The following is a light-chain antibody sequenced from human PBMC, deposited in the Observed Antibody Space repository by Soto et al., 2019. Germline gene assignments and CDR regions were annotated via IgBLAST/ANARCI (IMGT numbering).Light chain of an antibody. J-gene: IGKJ4*01. Sequence: DIVMTQSPDSLAVSLGERATINCKSSQSVLYSSNNKNYLAWYQQKPGQPPKLLIYWASTRESGVPDRFSGIWSGTDFTLPISSLQAEDVAVYYCQQYYSTPLTFGGGTKVEIK. CDR3: QQYYSTPLT. CDR1: QSVLYSSNNKNY. CDR2: WAS. V-gene: IGKV4-1*01.